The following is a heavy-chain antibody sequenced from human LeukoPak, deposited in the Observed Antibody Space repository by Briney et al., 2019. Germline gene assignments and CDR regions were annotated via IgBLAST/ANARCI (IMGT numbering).Heavy chain of an antibody. J-gene: IGHJ4*02. V-gene: IGHV3-33*07. D-gene: IGHD6-13*01. CDR1: GFSFSRSW. CDR2: IWYDGSNK. CDR3: ARDRAEGFDY. Sequence: GGSLRLSCEASGFSFSRSWMSWVRQAPGKGLEWVAVIWYDGSNKYYADSVKGRFTISRDNSKNTLYLQMNSLRAEDTAVYYCARDRAEGFDYWGQGTLVTVSS.